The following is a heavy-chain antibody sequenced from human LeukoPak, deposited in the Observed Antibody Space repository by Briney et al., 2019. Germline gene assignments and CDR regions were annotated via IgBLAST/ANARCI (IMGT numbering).Heavy chain of an antibody. CDR3: ARGRIVVANDQYYFDY. J-gene: IGHJ4*02. CDR2: IYHSGST. D-gene: IGHD2-15*01. Sequence: AETLSLTCTVSGYSIRSGYYWSWIRQPPGKGLEGIGSIYHSGSTEYDPSLKSRVTISVDTSKNQFSLKLSSVTAADTAVYYCARGRIVVANDQYYFDYWGQGTLVTVSS. CDR1: GYSIRSGYY. V-gene: IGHV4-38-2*02.